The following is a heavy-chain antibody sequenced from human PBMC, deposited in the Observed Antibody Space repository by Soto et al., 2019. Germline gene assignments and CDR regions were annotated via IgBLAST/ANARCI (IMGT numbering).Heavy chain of an antibody. J-gene: IGHJ4*02. V-gene: IGHV3-21*01. CDR1: GFTFSSYS. Sequence: GGSLRLSCAASGFTFSSYSMNWVRQAPGKGLEWVSSISSSSSYIYYADSVKGRFTISRDNAKNSLYLQMNSLRAEDTAVYYCARDPGLTTVTIRDRANFDYWGQGTLVTVSS. D-gene: IGHD4-17*01. CDR3: ARDPGLTTVTIRDRANFDY. CDR2: ISSSSSYI.